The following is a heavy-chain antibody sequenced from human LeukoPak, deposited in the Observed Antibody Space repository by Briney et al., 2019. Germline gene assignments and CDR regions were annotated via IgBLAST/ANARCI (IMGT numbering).Heavy chain of an antibody. J-gene: IGHJ6*03. CDR2: INHSGST. Sequence: SETLSLTCAVYGGSFSGYYWSWIRQPPGKGLEWIGEINHSGSTNYNPSLKSRVTISVDTSKNKFSLKLSSVTAADTAVYYCARGVRYYYDSSGYYYYYYYMDVWGKGTTVTVSS. V-gene: IGHV4-34*01. CDR3: ARGVRYYYDSSGYYYYYYYMDV. D-gene: IGHD3-22*01. CDR1: GGSFSGYY.